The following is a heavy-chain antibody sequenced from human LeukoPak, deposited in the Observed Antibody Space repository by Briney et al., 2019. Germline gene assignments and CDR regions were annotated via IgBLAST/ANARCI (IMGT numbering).Heavy chain of an antibody. V-gene: IGHV4-39*02. CDR2: IYHSGST. J-gene: IGHJ4*02. D-gene: IGHD1-26*01. Sequence: SETLSLTCTVSGGSISSSSYYWGWIRQPPGKGLEWIGYIYHSGSTYYNPSLKSRVIISIDTSKNHFSLKLSSVTAADTAVYYCAKAGGSYYFDYWGQGTLVTVSS. CDR3: AKAGGSYYFDY. CDR1: GGSISSSSYY.